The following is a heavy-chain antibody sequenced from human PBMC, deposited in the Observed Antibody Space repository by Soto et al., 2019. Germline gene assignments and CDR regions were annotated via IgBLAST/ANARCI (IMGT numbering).Heavy chain of an antibody. CDR2: IIPIFGTA. J-gene: IGHJ4*02. D-gene: IGHD5-12*01. CDR3: ARDMRYSGYDEEFDY. CDR1: GGTFSSYA. Sequence: QVQLVQSGAEVKKPGSSVKVSCKASGGTFSSYAISWVRQAPGQRLEWMGGIIPIFGTANYAQKFLGRVTITADESTSTAYMELSSLRSEDTAVYYCARDMRYSGYDEEFDYWGQGTLVTVSS. V-gene: IGHV1-69*12.